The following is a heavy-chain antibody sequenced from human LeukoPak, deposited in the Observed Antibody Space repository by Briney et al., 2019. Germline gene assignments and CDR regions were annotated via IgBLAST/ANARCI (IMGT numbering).Heavy chain of an antibody. CDR3: ARYFDWPCAFDI. J-gene: IGHJ3*02. CDR1: GVSVSSDTYY. D-gene: IGHD3-9*01. CDR2: IYYSGST. Sequence: SETQSLICIVSGVSVSSDTYYWSWIRQPPGKGLEWIGYIYYSGSTNYNPSLKSRVTISVDTSKNQFSLRLSSVTAADTAVYYCARYFDWPCAFDIWGQGAKVTVSS. V-gene: IGHV4-61*01.